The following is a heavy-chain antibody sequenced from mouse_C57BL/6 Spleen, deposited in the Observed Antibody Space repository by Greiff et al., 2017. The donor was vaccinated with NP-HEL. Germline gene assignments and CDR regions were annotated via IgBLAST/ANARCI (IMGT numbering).Heavy chain of an antibody. CDR2: IYPGDGDT. CDR3: ARDLNGLDY. D-gene: IGHD1-1*01. V-gene: IGHV1-82*01. Sequence: VQLQQSGPELVKPGASVKISCKASGYAFSSSWMNWVKQRPGQGLEWIGRIYPGDGDTNYNGKFKGKATLTADKSTSTAYMQLSSLTSEDSAVYYCARDLNGLDYWGQGTPLTVSS. CDR1: GYAFSSSW. J-gene: IGHJ2*01.